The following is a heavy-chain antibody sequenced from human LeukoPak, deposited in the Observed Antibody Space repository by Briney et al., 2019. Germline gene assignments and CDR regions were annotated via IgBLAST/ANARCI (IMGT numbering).Heavy chain of an antibody. Sequence: PGGSLRLSCAASGFTFSSYGIHWVRQAPGKGLEWVAFIRYDGSNKYYADSVKGRFPISRDNSKNTLFLQMNSLRAEDTAVYYCAKGSKAVLFTRDYYMDVWGKGTTVTISS. CDR3: AKGSKAVLFTRDYYMDV. D-gene: IGHD6-19*01. CDR2: IRYDGSNK. CDR1: GFTFSSYG. J-gene: IGHJ6*03. V-gene: IGHV3-30*02.